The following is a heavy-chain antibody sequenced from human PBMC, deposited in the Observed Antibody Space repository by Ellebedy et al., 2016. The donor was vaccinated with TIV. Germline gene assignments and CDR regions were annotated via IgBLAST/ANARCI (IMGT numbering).Heavy chain of an antibody. V-gene: IGHV3-48*01. J-gene: IGHJ2*01. Sequence: PGGSLRLSCAASGFTFSSYSMNWVRQAPGKGLEWVSYISSISSTIYYADSVKGRFTISRDNAMNSLYVQMNSLRAEDTAVYYCAREEGGYMAYFDLWGRGTLVTVSS. CDR2: ISSISSTI. CDR1: GFTFSSYS. CDR3: AREEGGYMAYFDL. D-gene: IGHD5-24*01.